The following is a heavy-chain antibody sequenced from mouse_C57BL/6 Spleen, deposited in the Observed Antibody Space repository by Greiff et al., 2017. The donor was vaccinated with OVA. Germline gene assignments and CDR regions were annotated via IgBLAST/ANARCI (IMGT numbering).Heavy chain of an antibody. D-gene: IGHD2-3*01. CDR1: GYSFTGYY. Sequence: EVKLVESGPELVKPGASVKISCKASGYSFTGYYMHWVKQSSEKSLEWIGEINPSTGGTSYNQKFKGKATLTVDKSSSTAYMQLKSLTSEDSAVYYCARPGYYSYWYFDVWGTGTTVTVSS. J-gene: IGHJ1*03. CDR3: ARPGYYSYWYFDV. CDR2: INPSTGGT. V-gene: IGHV1-43*01.